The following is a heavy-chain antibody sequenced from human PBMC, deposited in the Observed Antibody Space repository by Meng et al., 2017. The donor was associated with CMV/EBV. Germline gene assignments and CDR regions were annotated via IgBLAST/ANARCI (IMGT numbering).Heavy chain of an antibody. V-gene: IGHV4-34*01. D-gene: IGHD4-23*01. CDR2: INHSGST. CDR3: ASAGDYGGNSKYYFDY. J-gene: IGHJ4*02. Sequence: GSLRLSCAVYGGSFSGYYWSWIRQPPGKGPEWIGEINHSGSTNYNPSLKSRVTISVDTSKNQFSLKLSSVTAADTAVYYCASAGDYGGNSKYYFDYWGQGTLVTVSS. CDR1: GGSFSGYY.